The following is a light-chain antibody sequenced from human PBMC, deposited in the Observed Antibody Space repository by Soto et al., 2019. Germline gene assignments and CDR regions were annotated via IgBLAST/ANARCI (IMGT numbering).Light chain of an antibody. CDR1: QSVSNNY. Sequence: EVVLTQSPGTLSLSPGERATLSCRASQSVSNNYLAWYQQKPGQPPKLLIFGSSDRATGIPDRFSGSGSGTDFTLTISSLEPEDIAVYYCQQYGSSPPYTFGQGTKLEIK. J-gene: IGKJ2*01. CDR3: QQYGSSPPYT. V-gene: IGKV3-20*01. CDR2: GSS.